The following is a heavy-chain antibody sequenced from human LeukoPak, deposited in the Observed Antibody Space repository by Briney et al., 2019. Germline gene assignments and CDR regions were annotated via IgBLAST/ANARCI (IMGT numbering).Heavy chain of an antibody. CDR1: GFTFSSYA. CDR3: ATQVLSLLTYCSSTSCYAFDI. D-gene: IGHD2-2*01. Sequence: GGSLRLSCAASGFTFSSYAMHWVRQAPGKGLEWVAVISYDGSNKYYADSVKGRFTISRDNSKNTLYLQMNSLRAEDTAVYYCATQVLSLLTYCSSTSCYAFDIWGQGTMVTVSS. J-gene: IGHJ3*02. CDR2: ISYDGSNK. V-gene: IGHV3-30-3*01.